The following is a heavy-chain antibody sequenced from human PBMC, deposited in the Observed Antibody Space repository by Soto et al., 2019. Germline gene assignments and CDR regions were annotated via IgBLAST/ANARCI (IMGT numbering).Heavy chain of an antibody. Sequence: GGFLRLSCAASGFTFSSYGMHWVRQAPGKGLEWVAVIWYDGSNKYYADSVKGRFTISRDNSKNTLYLQMNSLRAEDTAVYYCARDSTVTHLEPLDYWGQGTLVTVSS. D-gene: IGHD4-4*01. CDR2: IWYDGSNK. CDR1: GFTFSSYG. V-gene: IGHV3-33*01. CDR3: ARDSTVTHLEPLDY. J-gene: IGHJ4*02.